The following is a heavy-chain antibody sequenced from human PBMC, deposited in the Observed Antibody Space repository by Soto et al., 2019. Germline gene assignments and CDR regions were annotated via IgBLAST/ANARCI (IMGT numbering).Heavy chain of an antibody. J-gene: IGHJ6*02. Sequence: QVQLVESGGGVVQPERSLRLSCAASGFTFSSYGMHWVRQAPGKGLEWVAVISYDGSNKYYADSVKGRFTISRDNSKNTLYLQRNSLRVEDTAVYYCAKDLLRPGRAYGMDVWGQGTTVTVSS. V-gene: IGHV3-30*18. CDR2: ISYDGSNK. CDR1: GFTFSSYG. CDR3: AKDLLRPGRAYGMDV.